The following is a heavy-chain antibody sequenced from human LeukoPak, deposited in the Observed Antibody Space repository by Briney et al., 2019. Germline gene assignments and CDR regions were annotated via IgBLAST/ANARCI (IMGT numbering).Heavy chain of an antibody. V-gene: IGHV4-59*01. CDR1: GGSISSYY. CDR2: IYYSGST. CDR3: ARAYFGPTLIE. D-gene: IGHD3-9*01. J-gene: IGHJ4*02. Sequence: PSETLSLTCTVSGGSISSYYWSWIRQPPGKGLEWIGYIYYSGSTNYNPSLKSRVTISVDTSKNQFSLKLSSVTAADTAVYYCARAYFGPTLIEWGQGTLVTVSS.